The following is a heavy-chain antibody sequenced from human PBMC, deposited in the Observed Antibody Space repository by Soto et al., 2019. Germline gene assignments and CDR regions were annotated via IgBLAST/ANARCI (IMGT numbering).Heavy chain of an antibody. J-gene: IGHJ4*02. V-gene: IGHV4-59*08. CDR1: GGSISSYY. CDR3: ARHWDYDILTGYYSHFDS. Sequence: SETLSLTCTVSGGSISSYYWSWIRQPPGKGLEWIGYIYYSGSTNYNPCLKSRVTISVDTSKNQFSLKLSSETAADTAVYYCARHWDYDILTGYYSHFDSWGQGTLVTVSS. D-gene: IGHD3-9*01. CDR2: IYYSGST.